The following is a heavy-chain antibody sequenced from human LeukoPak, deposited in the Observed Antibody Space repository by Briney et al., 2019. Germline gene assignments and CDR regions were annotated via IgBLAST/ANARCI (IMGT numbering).Heavy chain of an antibody. Sequence: GASVKVSCKTSGYTFTDYYLHWVRQAPGQGLEWMGWINPNSGTTNYAHKFEGRVTITSDTSISTAYMELNRLRSDDTAMYYCARAYTSPNGPYWGQGTLVTVSS. D-gene: IGHD3-16*01. CDR3: ARAYTSPNGPY. J-gene: IGHJ4*02. V-gene: IGHV1-2*02. CDR2: INPNSGTT. CDR1: GYTFTDYY.